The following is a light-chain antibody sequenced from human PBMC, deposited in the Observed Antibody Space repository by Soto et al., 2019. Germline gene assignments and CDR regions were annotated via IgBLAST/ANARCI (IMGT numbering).Light chain of an antibody. Sequence: SVLTQPASLSGSPGQSVAISCTGTSSDVGGYNYVSWYQQHPGKAPKLMIYEVNKRPSGVPDRFSGSKSGNTASLTVSGLQAEDEADYYCSSYAGSSNVFGTGTKVTVL. CDR1: SSDVGGYNY. CDR2: EVN. V-gene: IGLV2-8*01. J-gene: IGLJ1*01. CDR3: SSYAGSSNV.